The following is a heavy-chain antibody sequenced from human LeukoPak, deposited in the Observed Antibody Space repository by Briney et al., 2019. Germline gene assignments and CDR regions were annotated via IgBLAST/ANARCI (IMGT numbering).Heavy chain of an antibody. V-gene: IGHV3-74*01. CDR1: GFTFSTYW. D-gene: IGHD3-22*01. J-gene: IGHJ3*02. Sequence: GGSLRLSCAASGFTFSTYWMHWVRQAPGKGLVWVSRINLDGTTTSYADSVKGRFTISRDNAKDTVYLQMNSLRAEDTAVYYCAKEDNYYDSSGPLFDIWGQGTMVTVSS. CDR2: INLDGTTT. CDR3: AKEDNYYDSSGPLFDI.